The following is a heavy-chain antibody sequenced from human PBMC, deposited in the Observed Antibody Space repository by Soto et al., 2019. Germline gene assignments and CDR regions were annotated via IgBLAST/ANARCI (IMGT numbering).Heavy chain of an antibody. D-gene: IGHD2-15*01. CDR2: IIPIFGTA. Sequence: SVKVSCKASGGTFSSYAIIWVRQAPGQGLEWMGGIIPIFGTANYAQKFQGRVTITADESTSTAYMELSSLRSEDTAVYYCARGGCSGGSCYLGYYFDYWGQGTLVTVSS. CDR1: GGTFSSYA. J-gene: IGHJ4*02. CDR3: ARGGCSGGSCYLGYYFDY. V-gene: IGHV1-69*13.